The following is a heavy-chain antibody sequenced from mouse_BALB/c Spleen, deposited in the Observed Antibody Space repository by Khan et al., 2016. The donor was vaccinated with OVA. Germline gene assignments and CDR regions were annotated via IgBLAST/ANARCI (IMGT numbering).Heavy chain of an antibody. J-gene: IGHJ3*01. CDR3: ARGYYGDPFAY. Sequence: EVQLVESGGGLVKPGGSLKLSCAASGFTFSDYYMYWVRQTPEKRLEWVATISDGGSYTYYPDSVSGRFTISRDDAKNNLYLQMNSLKSEDTAMYNCARGYYGDPFAYWRQGTLVTVSA. D-gene: IGHD2-13*01. CDR2: ISDGGSYT. CDR1: GFTFSDYY. V-gene: IGHV5-4*02.